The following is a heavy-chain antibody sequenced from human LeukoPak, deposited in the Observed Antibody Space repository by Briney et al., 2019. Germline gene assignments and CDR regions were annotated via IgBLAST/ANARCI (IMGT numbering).Heavy chain of an antibody. V-gene: IGHV3-74*01. Sequence: GGSLRLSCVASGFSFRSDWMHWVRQAPGKGLMWVSRINSDGSSASYADSVKGRFTISRDNSKNTLYLQMNSLRAEDTAVYYCAKMVREFYTISYYFDYWGQGTLVTVSS. CDR2: INSDGSSA. D-gene: IGHD2-8*01. CDR1: GFSFRSDW. J-gene: IGHJ4*02. CDR3: AKMVREFYTISYYFDY.